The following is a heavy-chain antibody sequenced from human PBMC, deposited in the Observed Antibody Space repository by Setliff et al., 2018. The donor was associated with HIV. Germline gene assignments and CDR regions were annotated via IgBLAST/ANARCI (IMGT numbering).Heavy chain of an antibody. CDR1: GFTFGDYA. D-gene: IGHD2-15*01. CDR2: IRSKAYGGTT. J-gene: IGHJ6*03. CDR3: TRGAAGDYYYYYMDV. V-gene: IGHV3-49*04. Sequence: GESLKISCTASGFTFGDYAMSWVRQAPGKGLEWVGFIRSKAYGGTTEYAASVKGRFTISRDDSKSIAYLQMNSLKTEDTDVYYCTRGAAGDYYYYYMDVWGKGTTVTVPS.